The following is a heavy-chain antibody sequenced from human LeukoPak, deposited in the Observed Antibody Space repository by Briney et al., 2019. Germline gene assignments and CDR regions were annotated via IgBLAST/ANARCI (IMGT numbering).Heavy chain of an antibody. Sequence: SETLSLTCTVSGGSISSSSYYWGWIRQPPGKGLEWIGSIYYSGSTYYNPSLKSRVTISVDTSKNQFSLKLSSVTAADTAVYYCARGPPPYGSGSSPFDYWGQGTLVTVSS. D-gene: IGHD3-10*01. V-gene: IGHV4-39*07. CDR3: ARGPPPYGSGSSPFDY. J-gene: IGHJ4*02. CDR2: IYYSGST. CDR1: GGSISSSSYY.